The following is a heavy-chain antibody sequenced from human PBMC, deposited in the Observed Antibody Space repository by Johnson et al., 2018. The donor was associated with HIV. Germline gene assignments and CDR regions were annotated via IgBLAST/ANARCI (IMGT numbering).Heavy chain of an antibody. J-gene: IGHJ3*02. D-gene: IGHD3-22*01. Sequence: EVQLVESGGGLVKPGGSLRLSCAASGFTFSNAWMSWVRQAPGKGLEWVGRIKSKTDGGTTDYAAPVKGRFTISRDDSKNTLYLQMNSLKTEDTAVYYCTTAVYYDSSGADAFDIWGQGTMVTVSS. CDR1: GFTFSNAW. CDR2: IKSKTDGGTT. CDR3: TTAVYYDSSGADAFDI. V-gene: IGHV3-15*01.